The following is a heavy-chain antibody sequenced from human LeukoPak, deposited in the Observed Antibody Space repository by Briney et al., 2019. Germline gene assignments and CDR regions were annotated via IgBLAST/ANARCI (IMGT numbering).Heavy chain of an antibody. CDR3: ARRRYYDGSGYLE. J-gene: IGHJ1*01. CDR1: GYSISSGYY. CDR2: IHHSGST. Sequence: SETLSLTCTVSGYSISSGYYWGWIRQPPGKGLEWIGTIHHSGSTNYNPSLKSRVSISVDTSKNQFSLNLRSVTAADTALYYCARRRYYDGSGYLEWGQGTLLSVSS. V-gene: IGHV4-38-2*02. D-gene: IGHD3-22*01.